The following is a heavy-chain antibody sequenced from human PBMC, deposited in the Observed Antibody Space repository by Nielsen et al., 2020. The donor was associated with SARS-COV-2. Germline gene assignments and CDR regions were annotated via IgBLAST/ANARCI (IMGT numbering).Heavy chain of an antibody. CDR2: ISSSGSTI. Sequence: WIRQPPGKGLEWVSYISSSGSTIYYADSVKGRFTISRDNAKNSLYLQMNSLRAEDTAVYYCARGRYCSGGSCYSSYYYYGMDVWGQGTTVTVSS. V-gene: IGHV3-11*04. D-gene: IGHD2-15*01. J-gene: IGHJ6*02. CDR3: ARGRYCSGGSCYSSYYYYGMDV.